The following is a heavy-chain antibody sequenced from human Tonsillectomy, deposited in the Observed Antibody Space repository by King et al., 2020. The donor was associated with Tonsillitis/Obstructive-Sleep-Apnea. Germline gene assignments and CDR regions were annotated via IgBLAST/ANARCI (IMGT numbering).Heavy chain of an antibody. Sequence: VQLQQWGAGLLKPSETLSLTCGVYGGSFSGYYWSWLRQPPGKGLEWIGEINHSGSTNYNPSLKSRVIISVDTSKEQFSLKLSSVTAADTAMYYCASGSSSSLAYYSYGMDVWGQGTTVTVSS. CDR2: INHSGST. D-gene: IGHD6-6*01. CDR1: GGSFSGYY. CDR3: ASGSSSSLAYYSYGMDV. J-gene: IGHJ6*02. V-gene: IGHV4-34*01.